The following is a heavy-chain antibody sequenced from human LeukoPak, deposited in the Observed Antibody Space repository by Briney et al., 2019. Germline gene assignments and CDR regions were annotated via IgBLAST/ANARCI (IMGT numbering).Heavy chain of an antibody. CDR2: ISWNSGSI. CDR1: GFTFDDYA. Sequence: PGGSLRLSCAASGFTFDDYAMHWVRQAPGKGLEWVSGISWNSGSIGYADSVKGRFTISRDNAKNSLYLQMNSLRAEDMALYYCARSIVLLDAFDIWGQGTMVTVSS. V-gene: IGHV3-9*03. D-gene: IGHD3-10*01. J-gene: IGHJ3*02. CDR3: ARSIVLLDAFDI.